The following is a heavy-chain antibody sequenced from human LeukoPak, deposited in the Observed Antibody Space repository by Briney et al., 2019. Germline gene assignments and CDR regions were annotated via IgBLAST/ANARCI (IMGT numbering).Heavy chain of an antibody. CDR2: ISAYNGNT. CDR3: ARALTEYYYDSSGYSDY. CDR1: GYTSTSYG. Sequence: ASVKVSCKASGYTSTSYGISWVRQAPGQGLEWMGWISAYNGNTNYAQKLQGRVTMTTDTSTSTAYMELRSLRSDDTAVYYCARALTEYYYDSSGYSDYWGQGTLVTVSS. J-gene: IGHJ4*02. D-gene: IGHD3-22*01. V-gene: IGHV1-18*01.